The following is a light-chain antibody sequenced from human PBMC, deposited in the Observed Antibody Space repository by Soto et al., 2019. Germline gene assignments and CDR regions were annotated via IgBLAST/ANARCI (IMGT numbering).Light chain of an antibody. V-gene: IGKV3-20*01. CDR3: QQYGSSPT. J-gene: IGKJ5*01. CDR1: QSVSSSY. Sequence: EIGLTQSPGTLSLSPGEGATLSCRASQSVSSSYIAWYQQRPGQTPSLLIYGASTRATGIPDRFSGSGSGTDFTLTISRLEPEDFAVYYCQQYGSSPTFGQGTRLEIK. CDR2: GAS.